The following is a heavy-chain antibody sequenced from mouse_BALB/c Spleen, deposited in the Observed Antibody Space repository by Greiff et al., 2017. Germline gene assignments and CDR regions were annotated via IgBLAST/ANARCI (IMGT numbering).Heavy chain of an antibody. V-gene: IGHV10-1*02. J-gene: IGHJ3*01. Sequence: EVMLVESGGGLVQPKGSLKLSCAASGFTFNTYAMNWVRQAPGKGLEWVARIRSKSNNYATYYADSVKDRFTISRDDSQSMLYLQMNNLKTEDTAMYYCVRRSDYAWFAYWGQGTLVTVSA. D-gene: IGHD2-4*01. CDR1: GFTFNTYA. CDR3: VRRSDYAWFAY. CDR2: IRSKSNNYAT.